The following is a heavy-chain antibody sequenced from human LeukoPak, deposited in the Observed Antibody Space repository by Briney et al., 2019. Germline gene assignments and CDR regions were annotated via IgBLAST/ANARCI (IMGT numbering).Heavy chain of an antibody. CDR2: ISGSGGST. D-gene: IGHD4-17*01. J-gene: IGHJ4*02. CDR3: ARTPGGDYHL. CDR1: GFTFSSYA. Sequence: GGSLRLSCAASGFTFSSYAMSGVRQAPGKGLEWVSDISGSGGSTYYADSVKGRFTISRDNSKNTLYLQMNSLRAEDPAVYYCARTPGGDYHLWGQGTLVTVSS. V-gene: IGHV3-23*01.